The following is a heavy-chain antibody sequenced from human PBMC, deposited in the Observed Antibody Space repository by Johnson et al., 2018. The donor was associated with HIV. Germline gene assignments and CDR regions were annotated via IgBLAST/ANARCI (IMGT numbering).Heavy chain of an antibody. V-gene: IGHV3-30*03. CDR3: ARPAYSGTWTDAFDI. J-gene: IGHJ3*02. D-gene: IGHD1-26*01. CDR1: GFTFSSYG. CDR2: ISYDGSNK. Sequence: QEQLVESGGGVVQPGRSLRLSCAASGFTFSSYGMHWVRQAPGKGLEWVAVISYDGSNKYYVDSVKGRFTISRDNAENSVYVQMNSLRAEDTALYYCARPAYSGTWTDAFDIWGQGTMVTVSS.